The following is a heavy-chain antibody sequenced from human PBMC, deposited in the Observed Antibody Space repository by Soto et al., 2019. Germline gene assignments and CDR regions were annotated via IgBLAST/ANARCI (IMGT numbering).Heavy chain of an antibody. CDR3: ASDAGAGLKY. CDR1: GLTFTTYW. D-gene: IGHD6-13*01. J-gene: IGHJ4*02. CDR2: INSDATII. V-gene: IGHV3-74*03. Sequence: EVQVVESGGGLVQPGESVRLSCAVSGLTFTTYWMHWIRQSPGKGLVWVSHINSDATIIKYVDSVRGRFTISRDNARSTLYLQMDDRKAEDTAVYYCASDAGAGLKYWSQGTLVTVSS.